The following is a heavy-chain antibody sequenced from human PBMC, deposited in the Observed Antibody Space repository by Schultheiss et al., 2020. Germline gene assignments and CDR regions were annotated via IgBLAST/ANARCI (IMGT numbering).Heavy chain of an antibody. Sequence: WGSLRLSCAASGFTFSNAWMSWVRQAPGKGLEWVGRIKSKTDGGITDYAAPVKGRFTISRDDSKNTLYLQMNSLKTEDTAVYYCARDDGQRDIVLMVYAPYYYYGMDVWGQGTTVTVSS. V-gene: IGHV3-15*01. CDR1: GFTFSNAW. CDR2: IKSKTDGGIT. D-gene: IGHD2-8*01. CDR3: ARDDGQRDIVLMVYAPYYYYGMDV. J-gene: IGHJ6*02.